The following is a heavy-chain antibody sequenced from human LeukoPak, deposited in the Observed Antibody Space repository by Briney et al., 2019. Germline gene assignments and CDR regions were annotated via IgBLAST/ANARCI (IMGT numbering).Heavy chain of an antibody. CDR2: INHSGST. Sequence: SETLSLTCAVYGGSFSGYYWSWIRQPPGKGLEWIGEINHSGSTNYNPSLKSRVTISVDTSKNQFSLKLSSVTAADTAVYYCARLDTNYVGILGFDYWGQGTLVTVSS. J-gene: IGHJ4*02. V-gene: IGHV4-34*01. D-gene: IGHD1-7*01. CDR1: GGSFSGYY. CDR3: ARLDTNYVGILGFDY.